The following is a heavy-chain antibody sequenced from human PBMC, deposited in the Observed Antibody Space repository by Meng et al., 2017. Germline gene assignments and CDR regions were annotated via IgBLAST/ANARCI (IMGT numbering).Heavy chain of an antibody. Sequence: ASVKVSCKASGYTFTSYYMHWVRQAPGQGLEWMGIINPSGGSTSYAQKFQGRVTMTRDTSTSTVYMELSSLRSADTAVYYCARAYSSGYYYFDYFDYWGQGTLVTVSS. J-gene: IGHJ4*02. D-gene: IGHD3-22*01. CDR3: ARAYSSGYYYFDYFDY. V-gene: IGHV1-46*01. CDR2: INPSGGST. CDR1: GYTFTSYY.